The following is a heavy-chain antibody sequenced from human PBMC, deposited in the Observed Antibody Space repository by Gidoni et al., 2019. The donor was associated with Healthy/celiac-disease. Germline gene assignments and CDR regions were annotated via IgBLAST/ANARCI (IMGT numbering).Heavy chain of an antibody. CDR1: GYTFTGYY. V-gene: IGHV1-2*02. D-gene: IGHD7-27*01. CDR3: ARDVTGDPYYYYMDV. CDR2: INPNSGGT. Sequence: EVKKPGASVKVSCKASGYTFTGYYMHWVRQAPGQGLEWIGWINPNSGGTNYTQKFQGRVTMTRDTSISTAYMELSRLRSDDTAVYYCARDVTGDPYYYYMDVWGKGTTVTVSS. J-gene: IGHJ6*03.